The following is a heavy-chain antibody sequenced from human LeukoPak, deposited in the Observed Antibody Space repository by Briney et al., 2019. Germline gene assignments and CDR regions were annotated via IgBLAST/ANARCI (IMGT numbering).Heavy chain of an antibody. D-gene: IGHD1-14*01. CDR3: AREEPGPPLYYGMDV. Sequence: GGSLRLSCAASGFTFSSYGMHWVRQAPGKGLEWVAVIWYDGSNKYYADSVKGRFTISRDNSKNTLYLQMNSLRAEDTAVYYCAREEPGPPLYYGMDVWGQGTTVTVSS. CDR1: GFTFSSYG. CDR2: IWYDGSNK. V-gene: IGHV3-33*01. J-gene: IGHJ6*02.